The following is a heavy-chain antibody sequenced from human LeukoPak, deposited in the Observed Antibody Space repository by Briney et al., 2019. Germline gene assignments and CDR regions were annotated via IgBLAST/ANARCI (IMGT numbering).Heavy chain of an antibody. CDR1: GGSISSYY. CDR2: ISYDGTT. Sequence: SETLSLTCTVSGGSISSYYWTWIRQTPGTGLEWIGCISYDGTTTYHPSLNSRVTISVDASKNQFSLNLSSATAADTAVYYCARSGGYSSSWSLWGQGTLVTVSS. D-gene: IGHD6-13*01. CDR3: ARSGGYSSSWSL. V-gene: IGHV4-59*01. J-gene: IGHJ4*02.